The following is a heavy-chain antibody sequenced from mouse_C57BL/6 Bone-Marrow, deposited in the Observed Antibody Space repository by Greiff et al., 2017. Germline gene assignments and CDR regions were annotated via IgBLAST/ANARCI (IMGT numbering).Heavy chain of an antibody. V-gene: IGHV1-18*01. CDR2: INPNHGGT. J-gene: IGHJ1*03. Sequence: EVKLQQSGPELVKPGASVKIPCKASGYTFTDYNMDWVKQSHGKSLEWIGDINPNHGGTIYNQKFKGKATLTVDKSSSTAYMELRSLTSEDTAVYYCARGAVVAHWYFDVWGTGTTVTVSS. D-gene: IGHD1-1*01. CDR3: ARGAVVAHWYFDV. CDR1: GYTFTDYN.